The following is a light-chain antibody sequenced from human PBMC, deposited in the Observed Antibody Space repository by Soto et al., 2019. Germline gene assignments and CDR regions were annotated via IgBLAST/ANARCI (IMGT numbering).Light chain of an antibody. CDR3: SSFRNTFTLVV. J-gene: IGLJ2*01. CDR1: SSDVGGYNY. V-gene: IGLV2-14*03. CDR2: DVT. Sequence: QSALTQPASVSGSPGQSITISCTGTSSDVGGYNYVSWYQQHPGKAPKLIIYDVTTRPSGVSNRFSGSKSGNTASLTISGLQAEDEADYYCSSFRNTFTLVVFGGGTKLTVL.